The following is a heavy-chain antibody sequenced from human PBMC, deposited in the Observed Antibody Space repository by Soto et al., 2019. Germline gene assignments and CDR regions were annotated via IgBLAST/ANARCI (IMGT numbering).Heavy chain of an antibody. CDR2: ISGSGGTT. CDR3: ARDGRERDIDIVVVPAAEEYNWFDP. D-gene: IGHD2-2*01. Sequence: GGSLRLSCAASGFTFSDYAMGWVRQAPGKGLEWVSGISGSGGTTYYADSVKGRFTISRDNSKNTLYLQMNSLRAEDTAVYYCARDGRERDIDIVVVPAAEEYNWFDPWGQGTLVTVSS. CDR1: GFTFSDYA. J-gene: IGHJ5*02. V-gene: IGHV3-23*01.